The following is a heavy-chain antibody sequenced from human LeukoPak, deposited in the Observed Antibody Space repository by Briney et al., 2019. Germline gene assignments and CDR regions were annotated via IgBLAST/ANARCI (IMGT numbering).Heavy chain of an antibody. CDR2: IYYSGST. V-gene: IGHV4-59*08. CDR3: ARHFTSGYDYWGYFDY. CDR1: GGSISSYY. Sequence: SETLSLTCTVSGGSISSYYWSWIRQPPGKGLEWIGYIYYSGSTNYNPSLKSRVTISVDTSKNQFSLKLSSVTAADTAVYYCARHFTSGYDYWGYFDYWGQGTLVTVSS. D-gene: IGHD5-12*01. J-gene: IGHJ4*02.